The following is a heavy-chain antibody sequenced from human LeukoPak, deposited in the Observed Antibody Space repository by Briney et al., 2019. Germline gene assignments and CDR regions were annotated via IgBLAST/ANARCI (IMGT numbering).Heavy chain of an antibody. CDR2: IYSGGST. J-gene: IGHJ4*02. D-gene: IGHD5-12*01. Sequence: GGSLRLSCAASGFTVSSNYMSWVRQAPGKGLEWVSVIYSGGSTYYADSVKGRFTISRDNSKNTLYLQMNSLRAEDTAVYYCAREDIVAAYFDYWGQGTLVTVSS. CDR1: GFTVSSNY. CDR3: AREDIVAAYFDY. V-gene: IGHV3-66*01.